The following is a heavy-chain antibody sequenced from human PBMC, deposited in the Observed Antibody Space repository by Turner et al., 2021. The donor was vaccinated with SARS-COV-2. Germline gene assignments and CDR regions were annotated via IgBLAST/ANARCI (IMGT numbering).Heavy chain of an antibody. CDR3: ARAGWDLLPFDAFDI. Sequence: QVQLVESGGGVVQPGRSLRLSCAASGFTFSSYAMHWVRQATGKGLEWVAVVSYDGSNKYYADSVKGRFTISRDNSKNTLYLQMNSLRAEDTAVYYCARAGWDLLPFDAFDIWGQGTMVTISS. D-gene: IGHD1-26*01. J-gene: IGHJ3*02. CDR1: GFTFSSYA. V-gene: IGHV3-30-3*01. CDR2: VSYDGSNK.